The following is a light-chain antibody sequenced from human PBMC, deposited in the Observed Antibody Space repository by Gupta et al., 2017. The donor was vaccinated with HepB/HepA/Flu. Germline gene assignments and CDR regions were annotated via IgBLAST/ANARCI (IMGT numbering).Light chain of an antibody. CDR3: QHENSYPRT. J-gene: IGKJ1*01. CDR2: KAS. Sequence: DIHITQFPSTLSVSVGDRVTITCRSSESTSSWLAWYQQKQGKAPKLLIYKASSVESGGPSRVSGSGYGTEFTLTISSRQPDDFAHYYSQHENSYPRTFGQGTMVEIK. V-gene: IGKV1-5*03. CDR1: ESTSSW.